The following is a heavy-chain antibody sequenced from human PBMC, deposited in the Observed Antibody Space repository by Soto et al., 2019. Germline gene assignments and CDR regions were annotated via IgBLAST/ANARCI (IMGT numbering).Heavy chain of an antibody. Sequence: QVQLVESGGGVVQPGRSLRLSCAASGFTFSSYAMHWVRQAPGKGLEWVAVISYDGSNKYYADSVKGRFTISRDNSKNPLYLHMNSLRAEDTAVYYCASDAFEIWGQETMVTASS. CDR3: ASDAFEI. CDR2: ISYDGSNK. J-gene: IGHJ3*02. V-gene: IGHV3-30-3*01. CDR1: GFTFSSYA.